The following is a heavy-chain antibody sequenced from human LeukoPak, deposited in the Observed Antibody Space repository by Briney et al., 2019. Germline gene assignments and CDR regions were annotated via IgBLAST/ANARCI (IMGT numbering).Heavy chain of an antibody. Sequence: PGGSLRLSCAASGFTFSTYAMSWVRQAPGKGLEWVSAISGSGGSTYYADSVKGRFTISRGNSKNTLYLQMNSLRAEDTAVYYCARELKTASGTWWFDAWGQGTLVTVSS. CDR1: GFTFSTYA. CDR3: ARELKTASGTWWFDA. D-gene: IGHD6-13*01. CDR2: ISGSGGST. V-gene: IGHV3-23*01. J-gene: IGHJ5*02.